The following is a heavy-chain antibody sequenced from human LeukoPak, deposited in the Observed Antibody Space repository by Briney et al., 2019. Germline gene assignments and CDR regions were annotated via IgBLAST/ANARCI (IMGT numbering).Heavy chain of an antibody. J-gene: IGHJ4*02. CDR2: IYTSGNT. CDR3: AGELRRDVYNYFDY. D-gene: IGHD5-24*01. V-gene: IGHV4-4*07. CDR1: GGSISSYY. Sequence: PSETLSLTCTVSGGSISSYYWSWIRQSAGKGLEWIGRIYTSGNTNYNPSLKSRVTMSVDTSNNHFSLNLSSVTAADTAVYYCAGELRRDVYNYFDYWGQGTLVTVSS.